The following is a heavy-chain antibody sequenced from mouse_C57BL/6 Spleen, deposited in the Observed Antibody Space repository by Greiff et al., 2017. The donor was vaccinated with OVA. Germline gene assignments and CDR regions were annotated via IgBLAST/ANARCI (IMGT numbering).Heavy chain of an antibody. CDR3: ARKEDSEGYFDV. Sequence: QVQLQQPGAELVRPGSSVKLSCKASGYTFTSYWMHWVKQRPIQGLEWIGNIDPSDSETHYNQKFKDKAPLTVDKSSSTAYMQLSSLTSEDSAVYYCARKEDSEGYFDVWGTGTTVTVSS. CDR1: GYTFTSYW. CDR2: IDPSDSET. J-gene: IGHJ1*03. D-gene: IGHD2-12*01. V-gene: IGHV1-52*01.